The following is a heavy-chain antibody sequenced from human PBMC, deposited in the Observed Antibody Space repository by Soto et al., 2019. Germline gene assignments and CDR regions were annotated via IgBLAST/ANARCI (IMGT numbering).Heavy chain of an antibody. V-gene: IGHV1-69*01. Sequence: QVQLVQSGAEVKKPGSSVKVSCKASGGTFSSYAISWVRQAPGQGLEWMGGIIPIFGTANYAQKFQGRVTSTADESTSTAYMELSSLRSEDTAVYYCARDPADCSSTSCYGPQNWFDPWGQGTLVTVSS. J-gene: IGHJ5*02. CDR2: IIPIFGTA. CDR3: ARDPADCSSTSCYGPQNWFDP. CDR1: GGTFSSYA. D-gene: IGHD2-2*01.